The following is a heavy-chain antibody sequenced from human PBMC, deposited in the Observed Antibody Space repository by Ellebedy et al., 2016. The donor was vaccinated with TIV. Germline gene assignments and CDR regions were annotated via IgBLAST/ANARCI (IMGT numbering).Heavy chain of an antibody. CDR2: ISGSGGTT. CDR1: GFTFDTYA. D-gene: IGHD4-17*01. Sequence: GESLKISCADSGFTFDTYAMSWVRQAPGRGLEWVSTISGSGGTTYYVDSMKGRFTISRDNSKNTLYLQMNSLKTEDTAVYYCTTDYGYGDYRFRYWGQGTLVTVSS. V-gene: IGHV3-23*01. J-gene: IGHJ4*02. CDR3: TTDYGYGDYRFRY.